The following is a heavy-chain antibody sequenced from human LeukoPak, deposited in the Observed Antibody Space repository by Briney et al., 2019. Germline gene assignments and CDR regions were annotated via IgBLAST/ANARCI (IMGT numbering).Heavy chain of an antibody. CDR1: GFTFSSYG. V-gene: IGHV3-23*01. CDR2: ISGSGGST. Sequence: GGSLRLSCAASGFTFSSYGMSWVRQAPGKGLEWVSAISGSGGSTYYADSVKGRFTISRDNSKNTLYLQMNSLRAEDTAVYYCAKGGNTAMATADFDYWGQGTLVTVSS. CDR3: AKGGNTAMATADFDY. J-gene: IGHJ4*02. D-gene: IGHD5-18*01.